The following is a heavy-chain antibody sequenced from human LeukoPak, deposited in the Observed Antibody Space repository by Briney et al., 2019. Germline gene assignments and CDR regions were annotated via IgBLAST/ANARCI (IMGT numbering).Heavy chain of an antibody. Sequence: ASVKVSCKASGYTFTSYYMHWVRQAPGQGLEWMGIINPSGGSTSYAQKFQGRVTMTRDTSTSTVYMELSSLRSEDTAVYYCARGHYYGSGSYHNVHYWGQGTLVTVSS. CDR1: GYTFTSYY. CDR3: ARGHYYGSGSYHNVHY. CDR2: INPSGGST. V-gene: IGHV1-46*01. J-gene: IGHJ4*02. D-gene: IGHD3-10*01.